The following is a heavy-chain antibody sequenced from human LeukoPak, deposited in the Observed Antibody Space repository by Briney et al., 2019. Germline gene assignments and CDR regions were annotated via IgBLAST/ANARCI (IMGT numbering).Heavy chain of an antibody. CDR3: ARVEATVTQSGRTRHSFDY. D-gene: IGHD4-17*01. J-gene: IGHJ4*02. CDR2: INPSGGST. V-gene: IGHV1-46*01. CDR1: GYTFTSYY. Sequence: ASVKVSCKASGYTFTSYYMHWVRQAPGQGLEWMGIINPSGGSTSYAQKFQGRVTMTRDTSTSTVYMELSSLRSEDTAVYYCARVEATVTQSGRTRHSFDYWGQGTLVTVSS.